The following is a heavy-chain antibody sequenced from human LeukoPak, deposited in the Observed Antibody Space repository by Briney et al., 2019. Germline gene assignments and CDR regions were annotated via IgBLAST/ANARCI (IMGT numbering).Heavy chain of an antibody. CDR1: GGSISSYY. D-gene: IGHD3-16*02. CDR3: ARSDTFGGVVAFDAFDI. V-gene: IGHV4-59*01. Sequence: SETLSLTCTVSGGSISSYYWSWIRQPPGKGLEWIGYFFYSGSTNYNPSLKSRVTISVDTSKNQFSLKLSSVTAADTAVYYCARSDTFGGVVAFDAFDIWGQGTMVTISS. J-gene: IGHJ3*02. CDR2: FFYSGST.